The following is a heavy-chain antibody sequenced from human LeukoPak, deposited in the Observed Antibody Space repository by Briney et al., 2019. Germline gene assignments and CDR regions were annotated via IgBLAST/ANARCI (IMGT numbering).Heavy chain of an antibody. CDR1: GYTFTDYY. D-gene: IGHD4-17*01. CDR3: ARRWGHQDGDCFDY. CDR2: INPNSGDT. V-gene: IGHV1-2*02. Sequence: GGSVKVSCKASGYTFTDYYVHWVRQAPGQGLEWMGWINPNSGDTNFAQKFQGRVTMTRDTSISTAYMELNSLRSDDTAVYYCARRWGHQDGDCFDYWGQGTLVTVSS. J-gene: IGHJ4*02.